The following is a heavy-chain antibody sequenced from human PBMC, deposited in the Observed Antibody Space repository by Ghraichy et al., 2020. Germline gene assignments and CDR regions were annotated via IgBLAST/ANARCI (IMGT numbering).Heavy chain of an antibody. J-gene: IGHJ3*02. D-gene: IGHD3-22*01. Sequence: SETLSLTCTVSGDSVSSGNYYWSWIRQPPGKGLEWIGYIYYSGSTNYNPSLKSRVTISIDTSKNQFSLKLTSVTAADTAVYYCARWHYYDSSGRSLGRTFDIWGQGTMVTVSS. CDR1: GDSVSSGNYY. CDR2: IYYSGST. CDR3: ARWHYYDSSGRSLGRTFDI. V-gene: IGHV4-61*01.